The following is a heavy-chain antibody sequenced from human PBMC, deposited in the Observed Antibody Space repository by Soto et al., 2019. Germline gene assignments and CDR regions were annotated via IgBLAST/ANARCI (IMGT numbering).Heavy chain of an antibody. Sequence: EGQLVESGGGLVKPGGSLRLSCAASGFAFQTYTMEWLRQPPGKGLEWVSSITISGNYIYYADSVKGRFTISRDNGRNSGYLQLNSLRAEDTAVYYCAKVGVLRTNFRWFDLWGHRTLVTVSS. D-gene: IGHD2-8*01. J-gene: IGHJ5*02. CDR1: GFAFQTYT. V-gene: IGHV3-21*01. CDR2: ITISGNYI. CDR3: AKVGVLRTNFRWFDL.